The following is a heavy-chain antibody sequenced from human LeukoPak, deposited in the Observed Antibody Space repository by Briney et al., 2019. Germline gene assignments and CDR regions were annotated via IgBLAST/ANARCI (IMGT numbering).Heavy chain of an antibody. J-gene: IGHJ3*02. CDR3: ARGPSYDSSGYEYDAFDI. Sequence: ASVKVSCKASGYTFTSYGISWVRQATGQGLEWMGWMNPNSGNTGYAQKFQGRVTMTRNTSISTAYMELSSLRSEDTAVYYCARGPSYDSSGYEYDAFDIWGQGTMVTVSS. V-gene: IGHV1-8*02. D-gene: IGHD3-22*01. CDR2: MNPNSGNT. CDR1: GYTFTSYG.